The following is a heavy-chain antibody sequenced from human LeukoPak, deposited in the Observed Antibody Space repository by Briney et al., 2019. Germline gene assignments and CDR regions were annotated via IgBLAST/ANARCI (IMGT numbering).Heavy chain of an antibody. Sequence: GGSLRLSCAASGFTFSGYEMNWVRQAPGKGLEWVSYISSSGSIIYYADSVKGRFTISRDNAKNSLHLQMNSLRAEDTAVYYCARDGAGYSSGWYWVYWGQGTLVIVSS. D-gene: IGHD6-19*01. CDR1: GFTFSGYE. V-gene: IGHV3-48*03. CDR3: ARDGAGYSSGWYWVY. CDR2: ISSSGSII. J-gene: IGHJ4*02.